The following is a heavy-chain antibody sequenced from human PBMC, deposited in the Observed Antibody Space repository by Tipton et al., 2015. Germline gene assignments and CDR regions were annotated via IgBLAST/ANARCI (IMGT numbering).Heavy chain of an antibody. D-gene: IGHD5-12*01. CDR2: IYSSATT. CDR1: SGSISSISDS. Sequence: TLSLTCTVSSGSISSISDSWGWIRQSPGKGLEWIGYIYSSATTSYSSALRSRVTISVDTSKNQFSLNLRSVTAADTAVYFCAKTHGAYDWYLDHWGQGTLVTVSS. V-gene: IGHV4-61*05. CDR3: AKTHGAYDWYLDH. J-gene: IGHJ4*02.